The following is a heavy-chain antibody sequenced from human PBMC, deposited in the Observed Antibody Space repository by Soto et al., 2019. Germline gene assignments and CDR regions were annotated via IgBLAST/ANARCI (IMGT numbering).Heavy chain of an antibody. D-gene: IGHD3-22*01. Sequence: VHLLQSGGDLVQPGGSLRLSCAASGFTFSTYAMSWVRQAPGKGLEWVSAISGSGAHTYYADSVKGRFSISRDNSKSTLYLQITSLRADDTAVYYCLIYYYYYTMDVWGQGTTVTVSS. CDR3: LIYYYYYTMDV. CDR1: GFTFSTYA. V-gene: IGHV3-23*01. J-gene: IGHJ6*02. CDR2: ISGSGAHT.